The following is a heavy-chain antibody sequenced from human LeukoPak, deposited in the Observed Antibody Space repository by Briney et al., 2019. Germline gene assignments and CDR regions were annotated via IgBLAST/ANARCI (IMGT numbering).Heavy chain of an antibody. D-gene: IGHD3-22*01. J-gene: IGHJ4*02. Sequence: SETLSLTCTVSGGSISSYYWSWFRQPPGKGLEWIGYIYYSGSTNYNPSLKSRVTISVDTSKNQFSLKLSSVTAADTAVYYCARQIRDYYDSSGHTYYFDYWGQGTLVTVSS. CDR1: GGSISSYY. V-gene: IGHV4-59*08. CDR3: ARQIRDYYDSSGHTYYFDY. CDR2: IYYSGST.